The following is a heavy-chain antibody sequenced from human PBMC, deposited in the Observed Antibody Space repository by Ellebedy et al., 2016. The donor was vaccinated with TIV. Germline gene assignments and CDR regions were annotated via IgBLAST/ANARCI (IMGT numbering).Heavy chain of an antibody. CDR1: GGSFSGYY. CDR3: ARGLRNSVRKFDP. Sequence: MPSETLSLTCAVYGGSFSGYYWTWIRQSPGKGLEWIGEILHSGTTNYNPSLRSRVTLSLDTSKNQFSLRMRSVTATDTAVYFCARGLRNSVRKFDPWGQGTLVTVSS. D-gene: IGHD4-11*01. CDR2: ILHSGTT. J-gene: IGHJ5*02. V-gene: IGHV4-34*01.